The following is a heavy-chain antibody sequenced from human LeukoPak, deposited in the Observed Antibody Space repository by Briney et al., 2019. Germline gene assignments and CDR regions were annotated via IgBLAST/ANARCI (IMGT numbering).Heavy chain of an antibody. D-gene: IGHD1-26*01. J-gene: IGHJ4*02. CDR1: GFTFSSYA. V-gene: IGHV3-23*01. Sequence: GGTLRLSCAASGFTFSSYAMSWVRQAPGEGLEWVSAISGSGGSTYYADSVKGRFTISRDNSNNTLYLQMHGLRPEDTAIYYCAKDHVRSGSFSGAGFDYWGQGTLVTVSS. CDR3: AKDHVRSGSFSGAGFDY. CDR2: ISGSGGST.